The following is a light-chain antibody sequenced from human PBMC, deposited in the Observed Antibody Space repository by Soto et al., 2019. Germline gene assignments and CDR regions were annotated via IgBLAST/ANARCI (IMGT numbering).Light chain of an antibody. CDR2: DVS. V-gene: IGLV2-14*01. CDR3: SSYTSSSTLVI. CDR1: SSDVGDYNS. Sequence: QSALTQPASVSGSPGQSITISCTGTSSDVGDYNSASWYQQHPGKAPKLMIYDVSNRPSGVSNRFSGSKSGNTASLTLSGLQAEDEADYYCSSYTSSSTLVIFGGGTKVTVL. J-gene: IGLJ2*01.